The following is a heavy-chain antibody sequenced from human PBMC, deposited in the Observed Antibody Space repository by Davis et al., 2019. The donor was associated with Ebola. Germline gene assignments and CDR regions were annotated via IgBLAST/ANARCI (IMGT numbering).Heavy chain of an antibody. CDR3: ARELYGDDY. CDR2: ISAYNGNT. CDR1: GYTFTSYG. V-gene: IGHV1-18*01. J-gene: IGHJ4*02. D-gene: IGHD4-17*01. Sequence: ASVKVSCKASGYTFTSYGISWVRQAPGQGLEWMGWISAYNGNTNYAQKFQGRVTITADKSTSTAYMELRSLRSDDTAVYYCARELYGDDYWGQGTLVTVSS.